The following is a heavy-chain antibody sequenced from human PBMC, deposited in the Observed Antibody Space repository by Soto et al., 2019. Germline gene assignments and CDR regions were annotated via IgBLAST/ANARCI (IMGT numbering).Heavy chain of an antibody. D-gene: IGHD6-6*01. V-gene: IGHV1-46*01. CDR2: INPSGRST. CDR3: ATVEHSSSPG. CDR1: GYTFTSHY. Sequence: GSVKGSLKASGYTFTSHYMHWVRQAPGQGLEWIGIINPSGRSTSYAQKFQGRVTMTRDTSTSTVYMELSSLRSEDTAVYYCATVEHSSSPGWGQGTMVTVSS. J-gene: IGHJ4*02.